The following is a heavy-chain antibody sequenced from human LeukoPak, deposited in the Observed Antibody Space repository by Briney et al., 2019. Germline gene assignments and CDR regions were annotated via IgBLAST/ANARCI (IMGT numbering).Heavy chain of an antibody. CDR2: INHSGST. V-gene: IGHV4-34*01. CDR1: GGSFSGYY. CDR3: ARGGVVPAASFDY. D-gene: IGHD2-2*01. Sequence: SETLSLTCAVYGGSFSGYYWSWIRQPPGKGLEWIGEINHSGSTNYNPSLKSRVTISVDTSKNQFSLKLSSMTAADTAVYYCARGGVVPAASFDYWGQGTLVTVSS. J-gene: IGHJ4*02.